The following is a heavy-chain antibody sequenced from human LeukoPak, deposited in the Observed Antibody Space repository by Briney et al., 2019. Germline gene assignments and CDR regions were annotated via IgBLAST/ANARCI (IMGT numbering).Heavy chain of an antibody. J-gene: IGHJ4*02. D-gene: IGHD3-10*01. CDR3: ASRGDLSWFGAVRH. CDR2: IKEDGTEK. CDR1: GLTFNKYW. V-gene: IGHV3-7*01. Sequence: RGSLRLSCAVSGLTFNKYWMTWVRQAPGKGPEWVATIKEDGTEKHYVGSVKGRFTISRDNAKNSLYLQLNSLRTEDTALYYCASRGDLSWFGAVRHWGQGTLVTVSS.